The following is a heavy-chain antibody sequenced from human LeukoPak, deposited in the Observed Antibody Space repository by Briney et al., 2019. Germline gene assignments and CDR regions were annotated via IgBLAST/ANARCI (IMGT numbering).Heavy chain of an antibody. CDR3: ARGVITQNFDY. CDR2: IWYDGSNK. Sequence: GGSLRLSCAASGFTFSSYAMSWVRQAPGKGLEWVAVIWYDGSNKYYADSVKGRFTISRDNSKNTLYLQMNSLRAEDTAVYYCARGVITQNFDYWGQGTLVTVSS. CDR1: GFTFSSYA. D-gene: IGHD3-22*01. V-gene: IGHV3-33*08. J-gene: IGHJ4*02.